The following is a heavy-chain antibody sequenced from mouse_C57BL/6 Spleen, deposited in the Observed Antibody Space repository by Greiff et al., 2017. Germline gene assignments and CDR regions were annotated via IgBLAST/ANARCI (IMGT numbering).Heavy chain of an antibody. CDR1: GFTFSSYT. Sequence: EVQGVESGGGLVKPGGSLKLSCAASGFTFSSYTMSWVRQTPEKRLEWVATISGGGGNTYYPDSVKGRFTISRDNAKNTLYLQMSSLRSEDTALYYCARGYLYYFDYWGQGTTLTVSS. J-gene: IGHJ2*01. CDR2: ISGGGGNT. V-gene: IGHV5-9*01. D-gene: IGHD2-2*01. CDR3: ARGYLYYFDY.